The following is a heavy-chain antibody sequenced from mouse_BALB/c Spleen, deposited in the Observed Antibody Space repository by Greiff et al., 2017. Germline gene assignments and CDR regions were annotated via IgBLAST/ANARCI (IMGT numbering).Heavy chain of an antibody. CDR3: ARDLGRNYFDY. CDR2: ISNLAYSI. CDR1: GFTFSDYG. Sequence: EVQVVESGGGLVQPGGSRKLSCAASGFTFSDYGMAWVRQAPGKGPEWVAFISNLAYSIYYADTVTGRFTISRENAKNTLYLEMSSLRSEDTAMYYCARDLGRNYFDYWGQGTTLTVSS. V-gene: IGHV5-15*02. D-gene: IGHD4-1*01. J-gene: IGHJ2*01.